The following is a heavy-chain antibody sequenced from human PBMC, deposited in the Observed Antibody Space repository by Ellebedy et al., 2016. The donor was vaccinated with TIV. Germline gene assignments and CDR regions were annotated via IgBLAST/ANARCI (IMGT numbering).Heavy chain of an antibody. CDR3: ASPTTASIAAAGWLV. V-gene: IGHV5-51*01. J-gene: IGHJ6*02. CDR2: IYPGDSDT. CDR1: GYSFTSYW. Sequence: GESLKISXKGSGYSFTSYWIGWVRQMPGKGLEWMGIIYPGDSDTRYSPSFQGQVTISADKSISTAYLQWSSLKASDTAMYYCASPTTASIAAAGWLVWGQGTTVTVSS. D-gene: IGHD6-13*01.